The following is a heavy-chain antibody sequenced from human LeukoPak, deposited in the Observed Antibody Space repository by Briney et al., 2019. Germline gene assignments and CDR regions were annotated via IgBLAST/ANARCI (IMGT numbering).Heavy chain of an antibody. J-gene: IGHJ3*02. CDR1: GGSISSGGYS. Sequence: PSETLSLTCAVSGGSISSGGYSWSWIRQPPGTGLEWIGYIYHSGSTYYNPSLKSRVTISVDRSKNQFSLKLGSVTAADTAVYYCARDDRRADAFDIWGQGTMVTVSS. V-gene: IGHV4-30-2*01. CDR2: IYHSGST. CDR3: ARDDRRADAFDI.